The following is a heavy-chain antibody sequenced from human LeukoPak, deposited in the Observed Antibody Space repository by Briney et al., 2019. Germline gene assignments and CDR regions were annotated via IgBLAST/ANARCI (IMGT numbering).Heavy chain of an antibody. J-gene: IGHJ4*02. CDR3: ARDSYYYSDY. CDR2: MKQDGSEK. Sequence: GGSLRLSCAASGFTFSRYWMSWVRQAPGKGLEWVANMKQDGSEKYYVDSVKGRFTISRDNAKNAKNSLYLQMNSLRAEDTAVYYCARDSYYYSDYWGQGTLVTVSS. V-gene: IGHV3-7*01. CDR1: GFTFSRYW. D-gene: IGHD3-10*01.